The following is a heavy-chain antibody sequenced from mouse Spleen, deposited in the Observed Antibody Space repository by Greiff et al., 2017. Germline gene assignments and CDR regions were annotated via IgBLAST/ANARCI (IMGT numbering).Heavy chain of an antibody. CDR1: GYTFTSYG. V-gene: IGHV1-81*01. CDR3: ARWDYYGSSYAMDY. CDR2: IYPRSGNT. Sequence: VQLQQSGAELARPGASVKLSCKASGYTFTSYGISWVKQRTGQGLEWIGEIYPRSGNTYYNEKFKGKATLTADKSSSTAYMELRSLTSEDSAVYFCARWDYYGSSYAMDYWGQGTSVTGSS. J-gene: IGHJ4*01. D-gene: IGHD1-1*01.